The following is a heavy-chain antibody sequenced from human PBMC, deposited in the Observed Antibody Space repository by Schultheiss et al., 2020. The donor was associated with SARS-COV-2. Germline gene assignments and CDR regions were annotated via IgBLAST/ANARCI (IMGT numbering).Heavy chain of an antibody. D-gene: IGHD6-6*01. V-gene: IGHV3-64*04. J-gene: IGHJ4*02. Sequence: GESLKISCSASGFTFSSYAMHWVRQAPGKGLEYVSAISSNGGSTYYADSVKGRFTISRDNSKNTLYLQMNSLRAEDTAVYYCAHPEPRLAARGYWGQGTLVTVSS. CDR2: ISSNGGST. CDR1: GFTFSSYA. CDR3: AHPEPRLAARGY.